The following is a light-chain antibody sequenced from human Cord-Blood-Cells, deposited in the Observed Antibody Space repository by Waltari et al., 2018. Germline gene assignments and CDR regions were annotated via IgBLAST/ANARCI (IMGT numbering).Light chain of an antibody. CDR2: GKN. J-gene: IGLJ3*02. V-gene: IGLV3-19*01. Sequence: SSELTQDPAVSVALGQTVRITCQGDSLRSYYASWYQQKPGQAPVIVIYGKNNRPSGIPDRFSGSSSGNTASLTITGAQAEDEADDYCNSRDSSGNHWVFGGGTKLTVL. CDR3: NSRDSSGNHWV. CDR1: SLRSYY.